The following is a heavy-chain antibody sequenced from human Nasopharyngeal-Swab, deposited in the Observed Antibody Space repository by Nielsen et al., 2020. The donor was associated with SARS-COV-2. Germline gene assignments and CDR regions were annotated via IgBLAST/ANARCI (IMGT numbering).Heavy chain of an antibody. CDR1: GFTFSSYA. CDR2: ISGSGGST. D-gene: IGHD2-21*02. J-gene: IGHJ4*02. Sequence: SLKISCAASGFTFSSYAMSWVRQAPGKGLEWVSAISGSGGSTYYADSVKGRFTISIDNSKNTLYLQMNSLRAEDTAVYYCVKALFHFVVVTAPGGYWGQGTLVTVSS. CDR3: VKALFHFVVVTAPGGY. V-gene: IGHV3-23*01.